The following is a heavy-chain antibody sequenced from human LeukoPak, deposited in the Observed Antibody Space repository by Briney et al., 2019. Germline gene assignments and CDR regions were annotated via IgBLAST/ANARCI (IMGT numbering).Heavy chain of an antibody. Sequence: SVKVSCKASGGTFGSYAISWVRQAPGQGLEWMGRIIPILGIANYAQKFQGRVTITADKSTSTAYMELSSLRSEDTAVYYCARVDDGSGSYYSVYWGQGTLVTVSS. V-gene: IGHV1-69*04. CDR3: ARVDDGSGSYYSVY. CDR2: IIPILGIA. D-gene: IGHD3-10*01. CDR1: GGTFGSYA. J-gene: IGHJ4*02.